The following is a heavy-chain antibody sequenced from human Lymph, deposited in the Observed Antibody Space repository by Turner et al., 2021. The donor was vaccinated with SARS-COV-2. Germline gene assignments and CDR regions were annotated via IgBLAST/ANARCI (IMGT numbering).Heavy chain of an antibody. V-gene: IGHV3-30*18. D-gene: IGHD3-3*01. CDR3: AKVRSIFGVVIGGMDV. Sequence: QVQLVESGGGVVQPGRSLRLSCAASGFTFSSYGMPWVRQAPGKGLEWGAVISYDGSNKYYADSVKGRFTISRDNSKNTLYLQMNSLRAEDTAVYYCAKVRSIFGVVIGGMDVWGQGTTVTVSS. CDR1: GFTFSSYG. J-gene: IGHJ6*02. CDR2: ISYDGSNK.